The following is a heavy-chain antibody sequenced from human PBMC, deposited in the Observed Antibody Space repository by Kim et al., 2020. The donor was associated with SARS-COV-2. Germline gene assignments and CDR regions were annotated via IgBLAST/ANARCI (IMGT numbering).Heavy chain of an antibody. CDR3: ARGGGQFYIAAAGIYYYYYGMDV. CDR1: GGSISSYY. V-gene: IGHV4-59*13. D-gene: IGHD6-13*01. J-gene: IGHJ6*02. Sequence: SETLSLTCTVSGGSISSYYWSWIRQPPGKGLEWIGYIYYSGSTNYNPSLKSRVTISVDTSKNQFSLKLSSVTAADTAVYYCARGGGQFYIAAAGIYYYYYGMDVWGQGTTVTVSS. CDR2: IYYSGST.